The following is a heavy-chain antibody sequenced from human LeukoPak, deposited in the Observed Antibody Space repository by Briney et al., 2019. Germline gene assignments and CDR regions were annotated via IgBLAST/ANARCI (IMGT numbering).Heavy chain of an antibody. CDR3: AKQHYSNYRMMVYYFDY. CDR2: ISGSGGST. CDR1: GGSFSGYY. D-gene: IGHD4-11*01. V-gene: IGHV3-23*01. J-gene: IGHJ4*02. Sequence: ETLSLTCAVYGGSFSGYYWSWIRQAPGKGLEWVSAISGSGGSTYYADSVKGRFTISRDNSKNTLYLQMNSLRAEDTAVYYCAKQHYSNYRMMVYYFDYWGQGTLVTVSS.